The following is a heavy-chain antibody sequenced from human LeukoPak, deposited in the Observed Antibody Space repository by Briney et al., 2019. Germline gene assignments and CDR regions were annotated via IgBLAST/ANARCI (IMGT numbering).Heavy chain of an antibody. Sequence: GGSLRLSCAGSGFTFSGYEMNWVRQAPGKGLEWLSYVSTTGDIRHYADSVKGRFTISRDNAKNSLYLQMNSLRAEDTAVYYCARVSVMDDHFDYWGQGTLVTVSS. CDR3: ARVSVMDDHFDY. V-gene: IGHV3-48*03. D-gene: IGHD2-2*03. J-gene: IGHJ4*02. CDR2: VSTTGDIR. CDR1: GFTFSGYE.